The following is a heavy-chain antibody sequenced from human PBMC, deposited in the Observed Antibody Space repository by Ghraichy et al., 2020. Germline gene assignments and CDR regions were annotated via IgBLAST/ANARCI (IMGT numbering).Heavy chain of an antibody. Sequence: GGSLRLSCAASGFTFDAYGMHWVRQAPGKGLEWVSGISWNSGSIGYAASVRGRFTISRDIAKNSLYLQMNSLRAEDTALYYCAKEVYSSGWYYFQHWGQGTRVIVSS. CDR2: ISWNSGSI. CDR3: AKEVYSSGWYYFQH. V-gene: IGHV3-9*01. D-gene: IGHD6-19*01. J-gene: IGHJ1*01. CDR1: GFTFDAYG.